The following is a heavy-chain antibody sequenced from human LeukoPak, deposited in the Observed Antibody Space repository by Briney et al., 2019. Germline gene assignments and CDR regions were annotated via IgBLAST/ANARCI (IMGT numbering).Heavy chain of an antibody. J-gene: IGHJ4*02. CDR2: ISYDGSNK. D-gene: IGHD3-10*01. V-gene: IGHV3-30*03. CDR1: GFTFSSYG. Sequence: GGSLRLSCAASGFTFSSYGMHWVRQAPGKGLEWVAVISYDGSNKYYTDSVKGRFTISRDNSKNTLYLQMNSLRAEDTAVYYCARDYLCVDWGQGTLVTVSS. CDR3: ARDYLCVD.